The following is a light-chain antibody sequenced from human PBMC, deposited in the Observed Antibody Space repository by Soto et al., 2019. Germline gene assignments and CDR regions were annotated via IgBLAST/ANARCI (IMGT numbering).Light chain of an antibody. CDR1: QSISSW. J-gene: IGKJ2*01. CDR2: DAS. Sequence: DIQMTQSPSTLSASVGDRVTITCRASQSISSWLAWYQQKPGKAPKLLIYDASSLESGVPSRFSGSGSGTESTLTISSLQPDDFATYYCQQYNSYQTFGQGTKLEIK. V-gene: IGKV1-5*01. CDR3: QQYNSYQT.